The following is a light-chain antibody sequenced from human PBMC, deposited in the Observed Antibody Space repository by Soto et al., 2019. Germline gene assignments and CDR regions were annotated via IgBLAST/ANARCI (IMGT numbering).Light chain of an antibody. CDR2: GAS. Sequence: DIQMTQSPSSLFASVGDRVTITCQASQDISSYLNWYQQKPGKAPKLLIYGASNLETGVPPRFSGSGSGTDFTFTISSLQPEDIATYYCQQYDNLPRLTFGGGTKVEIK. CDR3: QQYDNLPRLT. V-gene: IGKV1-33*01. J-gene: IGKJ4*01. CDR1: QDISSY.